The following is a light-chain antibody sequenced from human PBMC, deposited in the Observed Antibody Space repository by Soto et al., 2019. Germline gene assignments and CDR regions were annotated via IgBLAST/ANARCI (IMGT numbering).Light chain of an antibody. CDR1: ISDIGTYYY. J-gene: IGLJ2*01. Sequence: QSALTQPPSASGSPGQSVTISCTGTISDIGTYYYVSWYQQHPGKAPKLIIYEVSERPSGAPDRFSGSKSGNTASLTVSGLQAEDEAHYYCSSYAGTKTLVFGGGTKLTVL. CDR2: EVS. CDR3: SSYAGTKTLV. V-gene: IGLV2-8*01.